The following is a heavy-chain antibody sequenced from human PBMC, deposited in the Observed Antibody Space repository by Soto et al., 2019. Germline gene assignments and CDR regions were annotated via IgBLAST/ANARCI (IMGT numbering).Heavy chain of an antibody. CDR3: AKALSLSTIFDAFDV. CDR1: GFTFSSFA. CDR2: ISGRGGST. V-gene: IGHV3-23*01. J-gene: IGHJ3*01. Sequence: QLLESGGELVQPGGSLRLSCVASGFTFSSFAMNWIRQAPGKGLEWVCDISGRGGSTHYAESVKGRFTISRDNSKNMVYLQMNSLTAEDTAIYYCAKALSLSTIFDAFDVWGHGTAVTFSS. D-gene: IGHD1-1*01.